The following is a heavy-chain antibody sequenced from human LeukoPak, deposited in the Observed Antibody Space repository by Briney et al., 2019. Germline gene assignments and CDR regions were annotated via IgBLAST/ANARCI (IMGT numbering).Heavy chain of an antibody. D-gene: IGHD6-13*01. CDR2: INHSGST. J-gene: IGHJ6*03. CDR1: GGSFNGYY. V-gene: IGHV4-34*01. CDR3: ACLVAAAGHYYYCMDV. Sequence: PSETLSLTCAVYGGSFNGYYWSWIRQPPGKGLEWIGEINHSGSTNYNPSLKSRVTISVDTSKNQFSLKLSSVTAADTAVYYCACLVAAAGHYYYCMDVWGKGTTVTVSS.